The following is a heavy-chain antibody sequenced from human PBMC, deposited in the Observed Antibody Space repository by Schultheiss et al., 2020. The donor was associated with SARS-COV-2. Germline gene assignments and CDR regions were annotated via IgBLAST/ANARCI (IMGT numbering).Heavy chain of an antibody. CDR1: GGSISSSSYY. J-gene: IGHJ5*02. D-gene: IGHD3-9*01. CDR3: ARRRYFDWFDP. CDR2: IYYSGST. Sequence: SQTLSLTCTVSGGSISSSSYYWGWIRQPPGKGLEWIGSIYYSGSTYYNPSLKSRVTISVDMSNNQFSMRLRSVAAADTAIYYCARRRYFDWFDPWGQGTLVTVSS. V-gene: IGHV4-39*07.